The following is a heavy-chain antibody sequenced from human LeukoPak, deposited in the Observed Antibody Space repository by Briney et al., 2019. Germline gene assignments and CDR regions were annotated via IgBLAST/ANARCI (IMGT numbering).Heavy chain of an antibody. V-gene: IGHV4-61*05. J-gene: IGHJ6*03. CDR3: ARIAVAPKHYYYYYMDV. D-gene: IGHD6-19*01. CDR2: IYYSGST. CDR1: GGSISSSSYY. Sequence: SETLSLTCTVSGGSISSSSYYWGWIRQPPGKGLEWIGYIYYSGSTNYNPSLKSRVTISVDTSKNQFSLKLSSVTAADTAVYYCARIAVAPKHYYYYYMDVWGKGTTVTISS.